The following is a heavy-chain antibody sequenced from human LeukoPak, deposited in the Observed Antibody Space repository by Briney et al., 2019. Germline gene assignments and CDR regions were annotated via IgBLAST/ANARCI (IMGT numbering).Heavy chain of an antibody. V-gene: IGHV3-74*01. J-gene: IGHJ4*02. D-gene: IGHD3-16*01. CDR1: GFTFATYW. CDR2: INGDGSNS. Sequence: GGSLRLSCVASGFTFATYWMHWVRQAPGKGLVWVSRINGDGSNSNYADSVKGRFTISRDNARNTLYLQMNGLRAEDTALYYCARTSPTSHFDFWGQGTLVTVSS. CDR3: ARTSPTSHFDF.